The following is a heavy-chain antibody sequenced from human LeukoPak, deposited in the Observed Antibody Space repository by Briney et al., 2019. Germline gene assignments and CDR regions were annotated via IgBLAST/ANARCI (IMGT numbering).Heavy chain of an antibody. CDR3: ARRSHYSGWYV. CDR2: INHTGST. D-gene: IGHD6-19*01. V-gene: IGHV4-34*01. J-gene: IGHJ1*01. Sequence: SETLSLTCAVYGGSFSGYWSWIRQPPGKGLEWIGEINHTGSTSYNPSLESRVTISVDTSKNQFSLKLSSVTAADTAVYFCARRSHYSGWYVWGQGTLVTVSS. CDR1: GGSFSGY.